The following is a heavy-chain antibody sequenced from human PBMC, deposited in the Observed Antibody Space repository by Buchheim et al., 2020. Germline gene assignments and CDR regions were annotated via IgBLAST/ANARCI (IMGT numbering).Heavy chain of an antibody. CDR3: ARDDFWSDTDYYYDMDV. V-gene: IGHV3-30*04. Sequence: QVQLVESGGGVVQPGRSPRLSCAASGFTFSSYAMHWVRQAPGKGLEWVAVISYDGSNKYYADSVKGRFTISRDNSKNTLYLQMNSLRAEDTAVHYCARDDFWSDTDYYYDMDVWGQGTT. CDR2: ISYDGSNK. CDR1: GFTFSSYA. D-gene: IGHD3-3*01. J-gene: IGHJ6*02.